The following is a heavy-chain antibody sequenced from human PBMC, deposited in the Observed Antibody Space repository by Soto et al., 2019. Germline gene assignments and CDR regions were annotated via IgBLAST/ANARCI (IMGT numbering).Heavy chain of an antibody. J-gene: IGHJ2*01. CDR2: INHSGST. CDR3: ARGRGDGYNQHWYFDL. D-gene: IGHD3-10*01. CDR1: GGSFSGYY. V-gene: IGHV4-34*01. Sequence: QVHLQQWGAGLLKPSETLSLTCAVYGGSFSGYYWSWIRQPPGKGLEWIGEINHSGSTNYNPSLKTRVSISVGTSNNQFSLKLSSVTAADTAMYYCARGRGDGYNQHWYFDLWGRGTLVTVSS.